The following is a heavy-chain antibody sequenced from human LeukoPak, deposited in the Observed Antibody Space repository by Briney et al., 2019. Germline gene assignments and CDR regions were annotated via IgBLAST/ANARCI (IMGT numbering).Heavy chain of an antibody. V-gene: IGHV4-39*07. CDR2: IYYSGST. CDR1: GGSISSSSYY. Sequence: SETLSLTCTVSGGSISSSSYYLGWIRQPPGKGLEWIGSIYYSGSTYYNPPLKRRVTISVDTSKNQFSLKLSSVTAADTAVYYCARDLQDIVLIPQAAYYYYMDVWGKGTTVTVSS. J-gene: IGHJ6*03. CDR3: ARDLQDIVLIPQAAYYYYMDV. D-gene: IGHD2-8*01.